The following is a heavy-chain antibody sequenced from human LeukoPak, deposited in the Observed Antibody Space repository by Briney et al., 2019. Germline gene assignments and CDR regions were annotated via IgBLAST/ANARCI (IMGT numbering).Heavy chain of an antibody. CDR1: GGSIGSGSYY. CDR3: AGVWFGELSSWFDP. Sequence: KPSQTLSLTCTVCGGSIGSGSYYWSWIRQPAGKGLEWIGRIYTSGSTNYNPSLKSRVTISVDTSKNQFSLKLSSVTAADTAVYCCAGVWFGELSSWFDPWGQGTLVTVSS. D-gene: IGHD3-10*01. J-gene: IGHJ5*02. CDR2: IYTSGST. V-gene: IGHV4-61*02.